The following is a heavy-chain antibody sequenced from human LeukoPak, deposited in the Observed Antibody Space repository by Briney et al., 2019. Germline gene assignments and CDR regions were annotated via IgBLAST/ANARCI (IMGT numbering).Heavy chain of an antibody. D-gene: IGHD1-7*01. Sequence: ASVKVSCKTSGYDFTTHGIGWVRQAPGQGLEWVGWISIYNGNTNYAQKLQGRVTLTTDTSTSTAYMELRNLRSDDTATYFCARRNYGKLHFDYWGQGTLVTVSS. V-gene: IGHV1-18*01. CDR3: ARRNYGKLHFDY. CDR2: ISIYNGNT. CDR1: GYDFTTHG. J-gene: IGHJ4*02.